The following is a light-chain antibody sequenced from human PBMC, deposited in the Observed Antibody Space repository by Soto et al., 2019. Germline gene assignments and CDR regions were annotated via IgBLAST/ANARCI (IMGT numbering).Light chain of an antibody. Sequence: QSVLTQPRSVSGSPGQSVTISCTGTSSDVGAYNFVSWYQHNPGTAPKLMIFDVSARPAGVPDRFSGSKSANTASLTISGLQTEDEADYYCCSYAGTYIPLFGGGTKVTVL. CDR1: SSDVGAYNF. V-gene: IGLV2-11*01. CDR2: DVS. CDR3: CSYAGTYIPL. J-gene: IGLJ2*01.